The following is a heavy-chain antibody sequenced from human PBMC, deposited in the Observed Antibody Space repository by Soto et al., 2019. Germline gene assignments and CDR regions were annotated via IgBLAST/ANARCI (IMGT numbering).Heavy chain of an antibody. CDR1: GFTFSSYA. CDR2: ISGSGGST. Sequence: GGSLRLSCAASGFTFSSYAMSWVRQAPGKGLEWVSAISGSGGSTYYADSVKGRFTISRDNSTNTLYLQMNSLRAEDTAVYYCAKGLRKVSQWLPLGDAFDIWGQGTMVTVSS. CDR3: AKGLRKVSQWLPLGDAFDI. D-gene: IGHD6-19*01. J-gene: IGHJ3*02. V-gene: IGHV3-23*01.